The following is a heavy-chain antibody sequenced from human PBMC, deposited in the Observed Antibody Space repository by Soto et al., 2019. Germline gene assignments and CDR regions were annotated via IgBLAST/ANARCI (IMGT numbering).Heavy chain of an antibody. CDR2: LLSGGAT. J-gene: IGHJ6*02. D-gene: IGHD2-8*02. CDR1: DLSVSAAY. CDR3: ARWPLLLVSTANYGMDV. Sequence: GGSLRLSCAASDLSVSAAYMAWVRLAPGKGLEWVSVLLSGGATYYADSVKGRFTISRDISENTVYLQMRSLRVEDTAVYYCARWPLLLVSTANYGMDVWGHGTTVTVSS. V-gene: IGHV3-53*01.